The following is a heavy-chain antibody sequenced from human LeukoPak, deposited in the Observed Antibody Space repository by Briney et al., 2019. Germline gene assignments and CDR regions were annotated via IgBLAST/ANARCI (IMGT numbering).Heavy chain of an antibody. Sequence: SETLSLTCAVYGGSFSGYYWSWIRQPPGKGLERIGEINHSGSTNYNPSLKSRVTISVDTSKNQFSLKLSSVTAADTAVYYCARGHYYGSGSCVDVWGKGTTVTVSS. J-gene: IGHJ6*04. CDR2: INHSGST. D-gene: IGHD3-10*01. CDR1: GGSFSGYY. V-gene: IGHV4-34*01. CDR3: ARGHYYGSGSCVDV.